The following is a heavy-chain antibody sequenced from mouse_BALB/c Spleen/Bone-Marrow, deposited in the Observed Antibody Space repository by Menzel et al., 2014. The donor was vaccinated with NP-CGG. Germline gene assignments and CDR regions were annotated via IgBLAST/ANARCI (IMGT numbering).Heavy chain of an antibody. CDR3: ARSRGWYFDV. V-gene: IGHV1-87*01. CDR1: GYTFTSYW. J-gene: IGHJ1*01. Sequence: VQLQQSGAELARPGASAKLSCKASGYTFTSYWMQWIKQRPGQGLEWIGAIYPGDGDTTYTQKFKGKATLTADKSSSTAYMQLSSLASEDSAVYYCARSRGWYFDVWGAGTTVTVSS. CDR2: IYPGDGDT.